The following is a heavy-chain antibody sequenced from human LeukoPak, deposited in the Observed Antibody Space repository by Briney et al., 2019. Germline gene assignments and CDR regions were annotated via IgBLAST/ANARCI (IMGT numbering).Heavy chain of an antibody. D-gene: IGHD3-16*02. J-gene: IGHJ6*03. CDR1: GVSFSGYY. CDR2: INHSGST. V-gene: IGHV4-34*01. Sequence: SETLSLTCAVYGVSFSGYYCSWIRQPPGKGLEWMWEINHSGSTNYNPSLKSRVPISVDTSKNQFSLKLSSVTAADTAVYYCARGQRYRERAVNYYMDVWGKGTTVTVSS. CDR3: ARGQRYRERAVNYYMDV.